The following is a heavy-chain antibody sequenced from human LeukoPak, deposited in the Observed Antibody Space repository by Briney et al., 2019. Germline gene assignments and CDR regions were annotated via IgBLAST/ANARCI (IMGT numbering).Heavy chain of an antibody. V-gene: IGHV3-53*04. CDR2: IDSGGST. Sequence: HAGGSLRLSCAASGFAFSSYSMHWVRQAPGKGLEWVSVIDSGGSTYYADSVKGRFTISRHNSKNTLYLQMNSLRAEDTAVYYCARDYYGSGSYYNEPPQVGDYYGMDVWGQGTTVTVSS. CDR1: GFAFSSYS. D-gene: IGHD3-10*01. CDR3: ARDYYGSGSYYNEPPQVGDYYGMDV. J-gene: IGHJ6*02.